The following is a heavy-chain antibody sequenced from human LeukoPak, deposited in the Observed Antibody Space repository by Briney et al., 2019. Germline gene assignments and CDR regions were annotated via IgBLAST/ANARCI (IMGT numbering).Heavy chain of an antibody. CDR2: IYTSGST. J-gene: IGHJ4*02. V-gene: IGHV4-4*07. Sequence: PSETLSLTCTVSGGSISSYYWSWIRQPAGKGLEWIGRIYTSGSTNYNPSLKSRVTMSVDTSKNQFSLKLSSVTAADTAVYYCARTLTAQPDIYCSGGSCGTYYFDYWGQGTLVTVSS. D-gene: IGHD2-15*01. CDR3: ARTLTAQPDIYCSGGSCGTYYFDY. CDR1: GGSISSYY.